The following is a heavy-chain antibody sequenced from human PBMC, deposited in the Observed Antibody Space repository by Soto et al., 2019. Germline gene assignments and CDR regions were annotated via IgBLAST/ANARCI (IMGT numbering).Heavy chain of an antibody. CDR1: GGSISDFY. V-gene: IGHV4-59*01. J-gene: IGHJ6*02. Sequence: SETLSLTCNVSGGSISDFYWSWIRQSPGKRLEWIGYLYYTGSTNYNPALKSRVTISLDTSKNQFSPKVRSVTAADTAVYYCARGGGYDFRSSQAPPIDVWGQGTTVTV. CDR3: ARGGGYDFRSSQAPPIDV. CDR2: LYYTGST. D-gene: IGHD3-3*01.